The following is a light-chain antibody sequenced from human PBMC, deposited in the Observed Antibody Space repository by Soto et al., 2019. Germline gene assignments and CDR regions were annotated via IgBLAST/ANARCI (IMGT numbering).Light chain of an antibody. V-gene: IGKV3-15*01. CDR1: QSVSSK. CDR2: GTS. J-gene: IGKJ5*01. CDR3: QQYSNWPPFT. Sequence: EIVMAQSPGTLSVSPGERATLSCRASQSVSSKLAWYQQKPGQSPRLLVYGTSIRATGIPARFSGSGSGTEFTLTISNLQSEDFGVYYCQQYSNWPPFTFGQGTRLEVK.